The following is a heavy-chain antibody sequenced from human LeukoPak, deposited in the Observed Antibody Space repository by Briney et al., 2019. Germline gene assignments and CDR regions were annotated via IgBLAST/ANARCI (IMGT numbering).Heavy chain of an antibody. CDR2: IKQGGSEK. Sequence: PGGSLRLSCAASGFTFSSYWMSWVRQAPGKGLEWVANIKQGGSEKYYVDSVKGRFIISRDNAKNSLYLQMNSLRVEDTAVYYCARGGLRLLEWLSLFDYWGQGTLVTVSS. D-gene: IGHD3-3*01. CDR3: ARGGLRLLEWLSLFDY. CDR1: GFTFSSYW. V-gene: IGHV3-7*01. J-gene: IGHJ4*02.